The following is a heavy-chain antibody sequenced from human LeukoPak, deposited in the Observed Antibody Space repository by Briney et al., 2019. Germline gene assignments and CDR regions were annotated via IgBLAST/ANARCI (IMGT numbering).Heavy chain of an antibody. Sequence: SETLSLTCTVSGGSISSGDYYWGWIRQPPGKGLEWIGYIYYSGSTYYNPSLKSRVTISVDTSKNQFSLKLSSVTAADTAVYYCARGPRWNWFDPWGQGTLVTVSS. D-gene: IGHD3-16*01. V-gene: IGHV4-30-4*08. CDR1: GGSISSGDYY. CDR3: ARGPRWNWFDP. CDR2: IYYSGST. J-gene: IGHJ5*02.